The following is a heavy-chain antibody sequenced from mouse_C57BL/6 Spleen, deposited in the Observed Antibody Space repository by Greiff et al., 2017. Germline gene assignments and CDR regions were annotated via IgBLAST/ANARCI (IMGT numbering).Heavy chain of an antibody. Sequence: DVKLVESGGGLVKPGGSLKLSCAASGFTFSDYGMHWVRQAPEKGLEWVAYISSGSSTIYYADTVKGRFTISRDNAKNTLFLQMTSLRSEDTAMYYCARLWENGNGYWGQGTTLTVSS. V-gene: IGHV5-17*01. CDR1: GFTFSDYG. J-gene: IGHJ2*01. CDR3: ARLWENGNGY. D-gene: IGHD4-1*01. CDR2: ISSGSSTI.